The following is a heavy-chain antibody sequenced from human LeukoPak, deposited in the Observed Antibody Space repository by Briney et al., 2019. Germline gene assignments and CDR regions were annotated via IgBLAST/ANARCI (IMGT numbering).Heavy chain of an antibody. V-gene: IGHV1-2*02. D-gene: IGHD2-2*01. CDR1: GYTFTGYY. J-gene: IGHJ5*02. CDR3: ARDRYCSSTSCYLRGYNWFDP. Sequence: ASVKVSCKASGYTFTGYYMHWVRQAPGQGLEWMGWINPNSGGTNYAQKFQGRVTMTRDTSISTAYMELSRLRSDDTAVYYCARDRYCSSTSCYLRGYNWFDPWGQGTLVTVSS. CDR2: INPNSGGT.